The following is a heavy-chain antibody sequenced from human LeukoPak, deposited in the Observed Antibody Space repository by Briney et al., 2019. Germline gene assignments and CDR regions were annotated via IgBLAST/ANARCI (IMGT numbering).Heavy chain of an antibody. J-gene: IGHJ4*02. Sequence: GGSLRLSCAASGFTFSSYAMPWVRQAPGKGLEWVAVISYDGSNKYYADSVKGRFTISRDNSKNTLYLQMNSLGAEDTAVYYCARGSSTSLDYWGQGTLVTVSS. V-gene: IGHV3-30-3*01. CDR2: ISYDGSNK. D-gene: IGHD2-2*01. CDR3: ARGSSTSLDY. CDR1: GFTFSSYA.